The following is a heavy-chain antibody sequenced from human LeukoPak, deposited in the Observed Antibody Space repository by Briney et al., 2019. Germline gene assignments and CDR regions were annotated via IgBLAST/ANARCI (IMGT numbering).Heavy chain of an antibody. Sequence: QPGRSLGLSCAASGFTFSSYGMHWVRQAPGKGLEWVTVISYDGSNKYYADSVKGRFTISRDNSKNTLYLQMNSLRAEDTAVYHCSAWSRSYYFDYWGQGTLVTVSS. J-gene: IGHJ4*02. D-gene: IGHD2-8*02. V-gene: IGHV3-30*03. CDR3: SAWSRSYYFDY. CDR1: GFTFSSYG. CDR2: ISYDGSNK.